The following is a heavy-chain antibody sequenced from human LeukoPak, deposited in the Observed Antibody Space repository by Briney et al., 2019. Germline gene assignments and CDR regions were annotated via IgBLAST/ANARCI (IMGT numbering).Heavy chain of an antibody. CDR3: ARDPYGGALDY. CDR1: GFTVSTDF. Sequence: GGSLRLSCAASGFTVSTDFMSWVRQAPGKGLEWVSVIYRGGNTYYVDSVKGRFTISRDNSKNMVYLQMNSLRVEDTAVYYCARDPYGGALDYWGQGTLVTVSS. CDR2: IYRGGNT. J-gene: IGHJ4*02. V-gene: IGHV3-53*01. D-gene: IGHD3-16*01.